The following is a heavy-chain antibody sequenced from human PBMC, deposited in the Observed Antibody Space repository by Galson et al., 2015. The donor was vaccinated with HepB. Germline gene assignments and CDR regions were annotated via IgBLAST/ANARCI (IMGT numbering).Heavy chain of an antibody. CDR3: VRDRGSGFGGNDVPSFDY. CDR1: GFRLTDHA. Sequence: SLRLSCAASGFRLTDHAMNWVRRAPGKGLEWAAYISSDSTTIHYADSVKGCFTISRDNGKNSVFLQMNSLRGDDTAVYYCVRDRGSGFGGNDVPSFDYWGRGSLVTVSP. J-gene: IGHJ4*02. CDR2: ISSDSTTI. V-gene: IGHV3-48*01. D-gene: IGHD5-12*01.